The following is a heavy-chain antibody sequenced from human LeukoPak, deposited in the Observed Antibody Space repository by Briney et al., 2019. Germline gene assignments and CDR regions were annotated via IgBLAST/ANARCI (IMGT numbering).Heavy chain of an antibody. J-gene: IGHJ4*02. CDR1: GFTFSSYA. CDR2: ISYDGSNK. CDR3: ARGGGLIVVVNGDY. Sequence: GRSLRLSCAASGFTFSSYAMHWVRQAPGKGLEWVAVISYDGSNKYYADSVKGRFTISRDNSKNTLYLQMNSLRAEDTAVYYCARGGGLIVVVNGDYWGQGTLVTVSS. D-gene: IGHD3-22*01. V-gene: IGHV3-30*01.